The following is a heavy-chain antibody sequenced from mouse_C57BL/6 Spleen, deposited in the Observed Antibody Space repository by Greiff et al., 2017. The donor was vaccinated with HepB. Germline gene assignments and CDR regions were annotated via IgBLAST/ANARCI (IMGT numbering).Heavy chain of an antibody. CDR1: GYTFTYYY. J-gene: IGHJ1*03. CDR2: IGPGSGST. D-gene: IGHD1-1*01. CDR3: ARNYPYYYYGSSWYFDV. Sequence: VQLQQSGAELVKPGASVKISCKASGYTFTYYYINWVKQRPGQGLEWIGKIGPGSGSTYYNEKFKGKATLTADKSSSTAYMQLSSLTSEDSAVYFCARNYPYYYYGSSWYFDVWGTGTTVTVSS. V-gene: IGHV1-77*01.